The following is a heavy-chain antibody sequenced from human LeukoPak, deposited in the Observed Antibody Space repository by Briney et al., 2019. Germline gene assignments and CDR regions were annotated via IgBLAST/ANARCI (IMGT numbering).Heavy chain of an antibody. V-gene: IGHV3-23*01. J-gene: IGHJ6*02. D-gene: IGHD2-21*01. Sequence: PGGSLRLSCAASGFTFSSYAMSWVRQAPGKGLGWVSAISGSGGSTYYADSVKGRFTMSRDNSKNTLYLQMNSLRAEDTAVYYCAKDCVLAFFNYSIDVWGQGSTVTVSS. CDR3: AKDCVLAFFNYSIDV. CDR2: ISGSGGST. CDR1: GFTFSSYA.